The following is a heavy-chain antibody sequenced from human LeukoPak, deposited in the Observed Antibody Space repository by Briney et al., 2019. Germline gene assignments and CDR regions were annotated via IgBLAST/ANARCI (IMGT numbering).Heavy chain of an antibody. Sequence: PSETPSLTCTVSGGSISSYYWSWIRQPPGKGLEWIGYIYYSASTNYNPSLKSRVTISVDSSKNQFSLKLSSVTAADTAVYYCARGRIQPDYWGQGTLVTVSS. CDR3: ARGRIQPDY. V-gene: IGHV4-59*01. CDR2: IYYSAST. J-gene: IGHJ4*02. CDR1: GGSISSYY. D-gene: IGHD5-18*01.